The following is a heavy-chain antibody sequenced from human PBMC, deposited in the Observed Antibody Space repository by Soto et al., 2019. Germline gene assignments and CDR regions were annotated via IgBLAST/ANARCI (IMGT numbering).Heavy chain of an antibody. D-gene: IGHD2-8*01. CDR3: ARERPDGARLDP. J-gene: IGHJ5*02. Sequence: QVQLQESGPGLVKPSQTLSLTCTVSGGSISRGDYYWSWIRQPPGKGLEWIGYIYYSGSTHYNPSLKSRVTISVDTSKNQFSLKLSSVTAADTAVYYCARERPDGARLDPWGQGTLVTVSS. CDR1: GGSISRGDYY. CDR2: IYYSGST. V-gene: IGHV4-30-4*01.